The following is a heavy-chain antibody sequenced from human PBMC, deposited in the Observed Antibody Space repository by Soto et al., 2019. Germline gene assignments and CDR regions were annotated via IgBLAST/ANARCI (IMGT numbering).Heavy chain of an antibody. CDR2: ITTSSAYI. J-gene: IGHJ5*02. CDR1: GFTFNTYD. V-gene: IGHV3-21*01. D-gene: IGHD2-21*01. Sequence: ESVGGLVKPGGSLRLSCAASGFTFNTYDMNWFRQAPGKGLEWVSAITTSSAYIYYADSLKGRITISRDNAKNSLFLQMNSLRAEDTAVYYCVRSGTARLLRPSWFDTWGQGTLVTVSS. CDR3: VRSGTARLLRPSWFDT.